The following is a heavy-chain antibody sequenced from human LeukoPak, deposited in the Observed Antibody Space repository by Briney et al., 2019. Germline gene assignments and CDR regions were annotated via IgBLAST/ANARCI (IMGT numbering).Heavy chain of an antibody. V-gene: IGHV4-34*01. J-gene: IGHJ4*02. CDR1: GGSFSGYY. CDR2: INHSGST. CDR3: ARANYYDSSGYYPRLDY. D-gene: IGHD3-22*01. Sequence: PSETLSLTCAVYGGSFSGYYWSWIRQPPGKGLEWIGEINHSGSTNYNPSLKSRVTISVDTSKNQFSLKLSSVTAADTAVYYCARANYYDSSGYYPRLDYWGQGTLVTVSS.